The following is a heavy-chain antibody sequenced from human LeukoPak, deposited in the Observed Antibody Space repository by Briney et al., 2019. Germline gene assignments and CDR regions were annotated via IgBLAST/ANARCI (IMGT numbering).Heavy chain of an antibody. Sequence: GMSLRLSCAASGFTFSSYGMHGVPQAPGKGLEGVAVIWYEGSNKYYAHSVKRRFTIHRDNSKNTLYLQMNRLRAEDPDVYYCARENLPDRFPYYYYGMDVWGQGTTVTVCS. CDR1: GFTFSSYG. CDR2: IWYEGSNK. J-gene: IGHJ6*02. V-gene: IGHV3-33*01. D-gene: IGHD3-10*01. CDR3: ARENLPDRFPYYYYGMDV.